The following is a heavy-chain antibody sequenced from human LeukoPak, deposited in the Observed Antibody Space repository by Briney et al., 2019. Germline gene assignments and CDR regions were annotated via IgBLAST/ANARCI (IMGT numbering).Heavy chain of an antibody. CDR3: AKGAPKVYSDSSGYYVSYDY. J-gene: IGHJ4*02. CDR1: GFSFSSYW. CDR2: IDTDGSST. V-gene: IGHV3-74*01. D-gene: IGHD3-22*01. Sequence: GGSLRLSCAASGFSFSSYWMRWVRQAPGKGLVWVSRIDTDGSSTRYADSVKGRFTISRDNAKNTLYLQMNSLRAEDTALYYCAKGAPKVYSDSSGYYVSYDYWGQGTLVTVSS.